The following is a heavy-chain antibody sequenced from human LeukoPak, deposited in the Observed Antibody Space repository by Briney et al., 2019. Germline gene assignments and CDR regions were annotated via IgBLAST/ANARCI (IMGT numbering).Heavy chain of an antibody. V-gene: IGHV3-48*03. CDR2: ISSSGRTI. D-gene: IGHD3-22*01. Sequence: GGSLRLSCAASGFTFSSFEMNWVRQAPGKGLEWVSFISSSGRTIYYADSVKGRFTISRDNPKNSLYLQMNSLRAEDTAVYYCERVGGYYDSSGYYYVPIDYWGQGTLVTVSS. J-gene: IGHJ4*02. CDR1: GFTFSSFE. CDR3: ERVGGYYDSSGYYYVPIDY.